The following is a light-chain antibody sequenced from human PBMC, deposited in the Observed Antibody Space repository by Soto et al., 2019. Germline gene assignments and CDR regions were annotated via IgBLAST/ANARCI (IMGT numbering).Light chain of an antibody. CDR3: HQYNNWPPWT. CDR1: QSISGT. V-gene: IGKV3-15*01. J-gene: IGKJ1*01. Sequence: IVMTQSPATLSVSPGARATLSCRASQSISGTLAWYQQKPGQAPRLLSYSACRRATGFPARFSGSRSGTDVSIPISSLQSEDVAVYYCHQYNNWPPWTFGQGTKVDIK. CDR2: SAC.